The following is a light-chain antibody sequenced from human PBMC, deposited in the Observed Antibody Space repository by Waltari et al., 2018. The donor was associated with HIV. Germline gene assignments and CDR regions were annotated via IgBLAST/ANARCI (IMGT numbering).Light chain of an antibody. V-gene: IGLV2-23*02. CDR3: CSYTGSNPFLL. CDR2: EVS. CDR1: SSNVGSYNL. Sequence: QSALTQPASVSGSLGQSITISCTGTSSNVGSYNLVSWYQQHPGRAPKVMIYEVSKRPSGVSNRFSGSKSGNTASLTISGLQAEDEADYYCCSYTGSNPFLLFGGGTKLTVL. J-gene: IGLJ2*01.